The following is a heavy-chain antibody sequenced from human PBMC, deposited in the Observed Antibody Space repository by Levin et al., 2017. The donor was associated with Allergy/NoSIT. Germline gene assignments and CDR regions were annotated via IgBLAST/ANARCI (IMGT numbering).Heavy chain of an antibody. D-gene: IGHD3-10*01. CDR3: VKRSGSSPTHYFHYYMDV. CDR2: ISANGDST. V-gene: IGHV3-64D*06. CDR1: GFTFSSYA. Sequence: GGSLRLSCSASGFTFSSYAMHWVRQAPGKGLEYVSAISANGDSTYYADSVKGRFSVSRDKSKNTLYLQMSSLRAEDTAVYYCVKRSGSSPTHYFHYYMDVWGKGTTVTVSS. J-gene: IGHJ6*03.